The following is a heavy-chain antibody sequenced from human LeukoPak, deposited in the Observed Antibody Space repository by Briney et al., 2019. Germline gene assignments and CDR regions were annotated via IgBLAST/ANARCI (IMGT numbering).Heavy chain of an antibody. CDR3: ARGRPYYYDSSGYYSDY. CDR1: GYTFTGYY. D-gene: IGHD3-22*01. J-gene: IGHJ4*02. V-gene: IGHV1-2*04. CDR2: INPNSGGT. Sequence: ASVKVSCKASGYTFTGYYMHWVRQAPGQGLEWMGWINPNSGGTNYAQKFQGWVTMTRDTSISTAYMELSRLRSDDTAVYYCARGRPYYYDSSGYYSDYWGQGTLVTVSS.